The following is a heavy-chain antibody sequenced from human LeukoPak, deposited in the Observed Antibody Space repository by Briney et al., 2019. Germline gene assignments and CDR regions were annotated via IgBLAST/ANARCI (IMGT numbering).Heavy chain of an antibody. D-gene: IGHD6-13*01. Sequence: SVKVSCKVSGHTLTELSMHWVRQAPGKGLEWMGGFDPEDGETIYAQKFQGRVTMTEDTSTDTAYMELSSLRSEDTAVYYCASSHIAAAGKAADYWGQGTLVTVSS. CDR3: ASSHIAAAGKAADY. J-gene: IGHJ4*02. V-gene: IGHV1-24*01. CDR1: GHTLTELS. CDR2: FDPEDGET.